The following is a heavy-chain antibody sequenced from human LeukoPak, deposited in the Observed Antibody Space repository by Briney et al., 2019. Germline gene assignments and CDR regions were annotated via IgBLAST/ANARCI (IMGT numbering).Heavy chain of an antibody. CDR1: GYTFTNYY. Sequence: GASVKVSCKASGYTFTNYYIHWVRQAPGQGLEWMGVINPSGDSTTYAQNFQGRVTMTRDTSTSTVYMELRSLRSEDTAIYYCAKLATSDTGETYWGQGTLVTVSS. V-gene: IGHV1-46*01. CDR2: INPSGDST. CDR3: AKLATSDTGETY. D-gene: IGHD3-16*01. J-gene: IGHJ4*02.